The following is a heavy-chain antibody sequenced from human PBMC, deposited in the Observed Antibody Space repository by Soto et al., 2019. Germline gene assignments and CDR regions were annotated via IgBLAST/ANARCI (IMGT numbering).Heavy chain of an antibody. Sequence: PGGSLRLSCAASGFNFEDFAMRWVRQAPGKGLEWVSDISWNSGTLAYADSVKGRFTISRDNAKNSLYLQMNSLRAEDTAVYYCARTYGTGSLNWFDPWGQGTLVTVS. J-gene: IGHJ5*02. V-gene: IGHV3-9*01. D-gene: IGHD3-10*01. CDR3: ARTYGTGSLNWFDP. CDR2: ISWNSGTL. CDR1: GFNFEDFA.